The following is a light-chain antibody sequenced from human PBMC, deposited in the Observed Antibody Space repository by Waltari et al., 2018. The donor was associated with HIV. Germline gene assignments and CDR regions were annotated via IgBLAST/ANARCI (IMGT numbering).Light chain of an antibody. J-gene: IGKJ4*01. CDR3: QQYYTTPLT. CDR2: WAS. V-gene: IGKV4-1*01. CDR1: QSVLYSSNNKNY. Sequence: VSLGARATINCKSSQSVLYSSNNKNYLAWYQQKPGQPPKLLIYWASARESGVPGRFSGSGSGTDFTLTISSLQAEDVAVYYCQQYYTTPLTFGGGTKVEIK.